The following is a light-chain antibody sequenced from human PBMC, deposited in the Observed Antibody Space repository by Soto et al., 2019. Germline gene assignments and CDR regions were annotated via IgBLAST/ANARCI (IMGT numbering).Light chain of an antibody. Sequence: EIVLTQSPATLSLSPGERATLSCMASQSVSSYLAWYQQKPGQAPRLLIYDASNRATGIPARFSGSGSGTDFTLTISSLEPEDFAVYYCQQRSNWPPTFGQGTKV. CDR1: QSVSSY. CDR3: QQRSNWPPT. J-gene: IGKJ1*01. CDR2: DAS. V-gene: IGKV3-11*01.